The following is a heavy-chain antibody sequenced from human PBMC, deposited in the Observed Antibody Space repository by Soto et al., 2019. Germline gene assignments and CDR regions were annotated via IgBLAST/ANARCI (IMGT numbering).Heavy chain of an antibody. CDR2: INHSGST. J-gene: IGHJ4*02. V-gene: IGHV4-34*01. CDR3: ARDKITGIFDY. Sequence: WTWIRQPPGTGLEWIGEINHSGSTNYNPSRKSRVTISVDTSKNQFSLKLTSVTAADTAVYYCARDKITGIFDYWGQGTLVTVSS. D-gene: IGHD2-8*02.